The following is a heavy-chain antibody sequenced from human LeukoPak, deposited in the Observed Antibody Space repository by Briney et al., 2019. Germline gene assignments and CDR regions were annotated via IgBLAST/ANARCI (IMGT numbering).Heavy chain of an antibody. V-gene: IGHV3-30*18. J-gene: IGHJ4*02. CDR2: ISYDGSNK. D-gene: IGHD6-13*01. Sequence: GRSLRLSCAASGFTFSNYGMHWVRQAPGKGLEWVALISYDGSNKYFADSVKGRFTISRDNSKNTLYLQMHSLRAEDTAVYYCAKDHVAAAGRYFDYWGQGTLVTVSS. CDR1: GFTFSNYG. CDR3: AKDHVAAAGRYFDY.